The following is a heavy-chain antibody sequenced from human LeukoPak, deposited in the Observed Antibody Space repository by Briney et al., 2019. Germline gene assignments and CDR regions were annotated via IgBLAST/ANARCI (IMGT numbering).Heavy chain of an antibody. D-gene: IGHD3-16*01. CDR3: AREMSRFVNAFDL. CDR1: GFTFSNSG. J-gene: IGHJ3*01. V-gene: IGHV3-33*01. Sequence: GGSLRLSCAASGFTFSNSGMRWVRQAPGKGLEWVAVIWYDGSNEYYADAVKGRFIISRDNSKNTVHLQMHSLRVEDTSVYYCAREMSRFVNAFDLWGQGTLVAVSS. CDR2: IWYDGSNE.